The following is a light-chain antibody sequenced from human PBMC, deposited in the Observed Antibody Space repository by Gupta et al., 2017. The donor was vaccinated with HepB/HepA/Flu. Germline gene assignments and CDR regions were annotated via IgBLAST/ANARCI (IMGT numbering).Light chain of an antibody. CDR3: SSYAGSNNLL. V-gene: IGLV2-8*01. J-gene: IGLJ2*01. CDR2: EVN. CDR1: SSDVGGYNY. Sequence: QSALTQPPSASGSPGHSVTISCTGTSSDVGGYNYVSWYQQHPGKAPKIMIYEVNKRPSGVPDRFSGSKSGNTASLTVSGLQAEEEADYYCSSYAGSNNLLFGGGTKLTVL.